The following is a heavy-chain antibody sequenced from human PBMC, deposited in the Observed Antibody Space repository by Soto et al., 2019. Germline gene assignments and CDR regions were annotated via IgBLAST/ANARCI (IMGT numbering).Heavy chain of an antibody. J-gene: IGHJ4*02. Sequence: QACCSLELCCASSGFTVSSKDVNVVRQASGKGLEWVSIIWSAGLTYYADSVRGRFTISRDNSKNTLYLQMNSLRAEDTAVYYCAKDRNEWLGPADYWGQGTLVTVPS. CDR3: AKDRNEWLGPADY. V-gene: IGHV3-53*05. CDR1: GFTVSSKD. CDR2: IWSAGLT. D-gene: IGHD6-19*01.